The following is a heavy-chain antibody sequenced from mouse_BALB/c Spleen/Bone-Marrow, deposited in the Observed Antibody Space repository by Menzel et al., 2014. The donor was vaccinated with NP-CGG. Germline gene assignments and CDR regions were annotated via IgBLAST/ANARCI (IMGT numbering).Heavy chain of an antibody. CDR2: IAPGSGST. Sequence: DLGKPGASVKLSCKASGYTFTSYWINWIKQRPGQGLEWIGRIAPGSGSTYYNEMFKGKATLTVDTSSSTAYIQLSSLSSEDSAVYFCARESYYYENYAMDYCGEGTSATISS. CDR1: GYTFTSYW. J-gene: IGHJ4*01. CDR3: ARESYYYENYAMDY. V-gene: IGHV1S41*01. D-gene: IGHD1-1*01.